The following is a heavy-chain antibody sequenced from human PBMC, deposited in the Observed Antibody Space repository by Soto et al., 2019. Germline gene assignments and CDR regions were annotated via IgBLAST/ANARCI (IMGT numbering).Heavy chain of an antibody. Sequence: SETLSLTCTVSGFSISTFFWNWLRQAPGKGLEWIAYISQSGRVIYNPSLKSRVTIFVDTSKNQFSLKLTSVTAADTALYYCARDYFDSSDYTTNWFDPWGQGTLVTVSS. CDR3: ARDYFDSSDYTTNWFDP. CDR2: ISQSGRV. J-gene: IGHJ5*02. CDR1: GFSISTFF. V-gene: IGHV4-59*08. D-gene: IGHD3-22*01.